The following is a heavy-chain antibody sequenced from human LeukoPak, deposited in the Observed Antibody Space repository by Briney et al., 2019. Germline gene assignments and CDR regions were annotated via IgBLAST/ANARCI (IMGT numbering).Heavy chain of an antibody. V-gene: IGHV3-48*01. CDR3: VRDYYWAFDH. J-gene: IGHJ4*02. CDR1: GFIFSDYS. Sequence: GGSLRLSCEASGFIFSDYSMNWVRQAPGKGLEWIAYIRGSSTDITYADSVKGRLSIYRDDAKNSLYLQMGSLRAEDTAVYYCVRDYYWAFDHWGQGILVTVSS. CDR2: IRGSSTDI. D-gene: IGHD3-22*01.